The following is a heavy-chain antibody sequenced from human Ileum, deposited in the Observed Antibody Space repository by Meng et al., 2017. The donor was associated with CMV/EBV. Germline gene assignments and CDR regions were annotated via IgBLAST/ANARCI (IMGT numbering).Heavy chain of an antibody. V-gene: IGHV4-39*07. Sequence: SETLSLTCTVPGGSISSSSYYWGWIRQPPGKGLEWIGSIYYSGSTYYNPSLKSRVTISVDTSKNQFSLKLSSVTAADTAVYYCAREGSGFTIFGVVNRGMDVWGQGTTVTVSS. CDR3: AREGSGFTIFGVVNRGMDV. CDR1: GGSISSSSYY. D-gene: IGHD3-3*01. J-gene: IGHJ6*02. CDR2: IYYSGST.